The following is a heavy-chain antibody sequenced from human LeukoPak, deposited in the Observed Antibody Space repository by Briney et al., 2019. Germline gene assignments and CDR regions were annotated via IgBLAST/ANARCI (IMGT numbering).Heavy chain of an antibody. CDR3: ARDLGNTGWYIDY. Sequence: SQTLSLTCAISEDSVSSINGAWNWVRQSPSRGLEWLGRTYYRSKWYDEYAESMRGRITINPDTSMNQYSLHLLSVTPEDTAVYYCARDLGNTGWYIDYWGQGILVTVSP. CDR1: EDSVSSINGA. J-gene: IGHJ4*02. V-gene: IGHV6-1*01. CDR2: TYYRSKWYD. D-gene: IGHD6-19*01.